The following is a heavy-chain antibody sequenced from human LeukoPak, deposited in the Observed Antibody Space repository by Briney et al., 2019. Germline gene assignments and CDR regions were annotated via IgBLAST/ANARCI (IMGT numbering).Heavy chain of an antibody. CDR3: ARDRDYVFWSGLLGYYMDV. D-gene: IGHD3-3*01. V-gene: IGHV1-18*01. CDR1: GYTFTTYG. Sequence: GASVKVSCQASGYTFTTYGITWVRQAPGQGLEWMGWISGKNANTKYAQKFQGRVTMTTDTSTSTAYLEVKSLTSDDTAVYYCARDRDYVFWSGLLGYYMDVWGKGTTVTVSS. J-gene: IGHJ6*03. CDR2: ISGKNANT.